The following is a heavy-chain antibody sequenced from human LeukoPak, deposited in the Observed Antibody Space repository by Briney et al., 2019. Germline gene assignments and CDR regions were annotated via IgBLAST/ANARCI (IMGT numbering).Heavy chain of an antibody. Sequence: PSEPLSLTCAVYVGSFSGYYWTWIRQPPGKGLEWIGEINHSGRTNYNPSLKSRVTISVDTSKNQFSLKLSSVTAADTAVCYCARDQPYIDAWGKGTTVTVSS. CDR3: ARDQPYIDA. CDR1: VGSFSGYY. J-gene: IGHJ6*03. V-gene: IGHV4-34*01. CDR2: INHSGRT.